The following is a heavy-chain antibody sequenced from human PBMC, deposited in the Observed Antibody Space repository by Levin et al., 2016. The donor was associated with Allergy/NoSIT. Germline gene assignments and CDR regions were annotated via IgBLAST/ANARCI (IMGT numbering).Heavy chain of an antibody. CDR2: IYYSGST. CDR3: ARHSRIAARPKNPLAVFYYYYYMDV. V-gene: IGHV4-39*01. D-gene: IGHD6-6*01. Sequence: RQAPGKGLEWIGSIYYSGSTYYNPSLKSRVTISVDTSKNQFSLKLSSVTAADTAVYYCARHSRIAARPKNPLAVFYYYYYMDVWGKGTTVTVSS. J-gene: IGHJ6*03.